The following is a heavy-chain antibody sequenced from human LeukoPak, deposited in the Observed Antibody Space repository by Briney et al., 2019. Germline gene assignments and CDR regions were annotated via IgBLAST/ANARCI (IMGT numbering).Heavy chain of an antibody. CDR3: LLDETLFDY. D-gene: IGHD2/OR15-2a*01. Sequence: GGSLRLSCAASGFTFSTFAMIWVRQPPGKGLEWVSSIFPSGGEIHYADSVRGRFTISRDNSKSTLSLQMNSLRAEDTAVYYCLLDETLFDYWGQGTLVTVSS. V-gene: IGHV3-23*01. CDR1: GFTFSTFA. CDR2: IFPSGGEI. J-gene: IGHJ4*02.